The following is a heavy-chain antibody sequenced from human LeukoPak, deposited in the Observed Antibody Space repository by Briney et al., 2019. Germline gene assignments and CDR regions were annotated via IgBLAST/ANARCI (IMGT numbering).Heavy chain of an antibody. J-gene: IGHJ6*03. CDR3: ARDLRYSSGWSASGMDV. D-gene: IGHD6-19*01. CDR2: MNPNSGNT. CDR1: GGTFTSYD. Sequence: ASVKVSCKASGGTFTSYDINWVRQATGQGLEWMGWMNPNSGNTGYAQKLQGRVSMTTDTSTSTAYMDLRSLRSDDTAVYYCARDLRYSSGWSASGMDVWGKGTTVTISS. V-gene: IGHV1-8*02.